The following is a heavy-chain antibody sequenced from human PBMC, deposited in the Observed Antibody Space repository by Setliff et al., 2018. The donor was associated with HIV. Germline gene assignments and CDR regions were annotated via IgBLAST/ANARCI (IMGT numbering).Heavy chain of an antibody. CDR3: AKARTTVTSALDS. Sequence: PGGSLRLSCTASGFTFGDYAMSWVRQAPGKGLEWVTDISGSGGVTYYADSVRGRFTVSRDNSGRTLYLQINSLRAEDTAIYYCAKARTTVTSALDSWGQGTLVTVSS. CDR1: GFTFGDYA. V-gene: IGHV3-23*01. CDR2: ISGSGGVT. J-gene: IGHJ4*02. D-gene: IGHD4-17*01.